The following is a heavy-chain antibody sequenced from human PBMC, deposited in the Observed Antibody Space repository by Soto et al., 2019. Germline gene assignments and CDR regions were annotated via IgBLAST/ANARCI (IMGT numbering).Heavy chain of an antibody. J-gene: IGHJ6*02. CDR1: GGTFSSYA. CDR2: IIPIFGTA. CDR3: ARGVVRTYYDFWSGYHETYYYYGMDV. D-gene: IGHD3-3*01. Sequence: ASVKVSCKASGGTFSSYAISWVRQAPGQGLEWMGGIIPIFGTANYAQKFQGRVTITADESTSTAYMEPSSLRSEDTAVYYCARGVVRTYYDFWSGYHETYYYYGMDVWGQGTTVTVSS. V-gene: IGHV1-69*13.